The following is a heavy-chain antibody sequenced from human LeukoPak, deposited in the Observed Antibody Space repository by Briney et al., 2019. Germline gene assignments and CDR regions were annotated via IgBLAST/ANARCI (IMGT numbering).Heavy chain of an antibody. J-gene: IGHJ4*02. V-gene: IGHV5-51*01. CDR2: IYPGDSDT. D-gene: IGHD3-9*01. Sequence: GESLKISCKGSGYSFTSYWIGWVRQMPGKGLEWMGIIYPGDSDTRYSPSFQGQVTISADKSISTAYMELSSLRSEDTAVYYCARSSVPYYDILTGPLDYWGQGTLVTVSS. CDR3: ARSSVPYYDILTGPLDY. CDR1: GYSFTSYW.